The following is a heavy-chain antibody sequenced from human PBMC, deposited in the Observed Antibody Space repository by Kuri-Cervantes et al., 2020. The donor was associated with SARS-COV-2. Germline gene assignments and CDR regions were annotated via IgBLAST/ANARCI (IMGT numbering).Heavy chain of an antibody. V-gene: IGHV1-18*01. CDR1: GGTFSSYA. J-gene: IGHJ6*03. D-gene: IGHD6-6*01. CDR2: ISAYNGNT. CDR3: ARSSSSSVYYYYYMDV. Sequence: ASVKVSCKASGGTFSSYAISWVRQAPGQGLEWMGWISAYNGNTNYAQKLQGRVTMTTDTSTSTAYMELRSLRSDDTAVYYCARSSSSSVYYYYYMDVWGKGTTVTVSS.